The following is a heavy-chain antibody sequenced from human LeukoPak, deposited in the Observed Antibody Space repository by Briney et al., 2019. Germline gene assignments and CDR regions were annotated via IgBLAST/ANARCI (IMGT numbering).Heavy chain of an antibody. CDR2: ISAYNGNT. CDR1: GYTFTSYG. CDR3: AWGEYCSSTSCYYY. J-gene: IGHJ4*02. V-gene: IGHV1-18*01. Sequence: GASVKVSCKASGYTFTSYGISWVRQAPGQGLEWMGCISAYNGNTNYAQKLQGRVTMTTDTSTSTAYMELRSLRYDETAVYYWAWGEYCSSTSCYYYWGQGTLVTVSS. D-gene: IGHD2-2*01.